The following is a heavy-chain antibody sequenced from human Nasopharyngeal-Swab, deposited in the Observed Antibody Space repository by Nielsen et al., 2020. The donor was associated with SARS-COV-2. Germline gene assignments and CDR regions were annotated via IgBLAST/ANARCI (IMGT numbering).Heavy chain of an antibody. CDR1: GFTFSSYG. J-gene: IGHJ3*02. CDR3: AKDFLHGVDAFDI. Sequence: LSLTCAASGFTFSSYGMHWVRQAPGKGLEWVAVISYDGSNKYYADSVKGRFTISRDNSKNTLYLQMNSLRAEDTAVYYCAKDFLHGVDAFDIWGQGTMVTVSS. D-gene: IGHD2/OR15-2a*01. V-gene: IGHV3-30*18. CDR2: ISYDGSNK.